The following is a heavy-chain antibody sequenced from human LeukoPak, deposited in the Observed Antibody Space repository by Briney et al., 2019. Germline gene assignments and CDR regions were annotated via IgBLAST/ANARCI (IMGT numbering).Heavy chain of an antibody. CDR1: GGSISSYY. CDR3: ARGGYSSGWYENWFDP. D-gene: IGHD6-19*01. Sequence: PSETLSLTCTVSGGSISSYYWSWIRQPPGKGLEWIGYIYYSGSTNYNPSLKSRVTISVGTSKNQFSLKLSSVTAADTAVYYCARGGYSSGWYENWFDPWGQGTLVTVSS. V-gene: IGHV4-59*01. J-gene: IGHJ5*02. CDR2: IYYSGST.